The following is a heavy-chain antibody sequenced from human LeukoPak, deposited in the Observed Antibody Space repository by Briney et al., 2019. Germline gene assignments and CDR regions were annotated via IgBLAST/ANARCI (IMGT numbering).Heavy chain of an antibody. V-gene: IGHV2-70*04. Sequence: GPALVKPTQTLTLTCTFSGFSLSTSGMRVSWIRQPPGKALEWLARIDWDDDKFYSTSLKTRLTISKDTSKNQVVLTMTNMDPVDTATYYCARHTYYYDSSGYNLLDYWGQGTLVTVSS. CDR2: IDWDDDK. CDR3: ARHTYYYDSSGYNLLDY. J-gene: IGHJ4*02. D-gene: IGHD3-22*01. CDR1: GFSLSTSGMR.